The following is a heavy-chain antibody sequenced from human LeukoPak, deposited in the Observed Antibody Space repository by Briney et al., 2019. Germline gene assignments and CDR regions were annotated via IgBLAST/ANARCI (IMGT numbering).Heavy chain of an antibody. CDR2: IYHSGTT. Sequence: PSETLSLTCTVSGGSISSYYWSWMRQPPGKGLECIGYIYHSGTTNYNPSLKSRVTISVDTSKNQFSLKLSSVTAADTAIYYCARQRDYADYLDAFDVWGQGTMVTVSS. CDR1: GGSISSYY. J-gene: IGHJ3*01. V-gene: IGHV4-59*08. D-gene: IGHD4-17*01. CDR3: ARQRDYADYLDAFDV.